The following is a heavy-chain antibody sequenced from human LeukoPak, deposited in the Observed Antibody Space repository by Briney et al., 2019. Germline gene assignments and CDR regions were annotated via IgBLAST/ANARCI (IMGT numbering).Heavy chain of an antibody. J-gene: IGHJ5*02. CDR2: ISSNGGST. D-gene: IGHD6-19*01. CDR3: ARDSTIAVAGTLYNYFDP. Sequence: GGSLRLSCAASGFTFGSYMMTWVRQAPGRGLEWVSTISSNGGSTYYADSVKGRFTISRDDGKNSLYLQMNGLRAEDTAVYYCARDSTIAVAGTLYNYFDPWGQGTLVTVSS. CDR1: GFTFGSYM. V-gene: IGHV3-21*06.